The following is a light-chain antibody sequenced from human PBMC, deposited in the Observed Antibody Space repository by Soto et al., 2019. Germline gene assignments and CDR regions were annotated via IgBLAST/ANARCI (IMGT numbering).Light chain of an antibody. J-gene: IGLJ2*01. Sequence: QSALTQPASVSGSPGQSITISCSGTSSDIGAFNYVSWYHQHPGKAPKLIIYEVNKRPSGVSNRFSGSKSGNAASLTISGSQAEDEGDYYCSSYTDISTVIFGGGTKLTVL. V-gene: IGLV2-14*01. CDR1: SSDIGAFNY. CDR2: EVN. CDR3: SSYTDISTVI.